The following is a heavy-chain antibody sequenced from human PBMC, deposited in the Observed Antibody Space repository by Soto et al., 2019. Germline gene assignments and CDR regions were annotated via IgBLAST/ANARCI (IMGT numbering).Heavy chain of an antibody. CDR3: AKDIFDYVWGSYPLPLSYYYYGMDV. CDR1: GFTFSSYA. J-gene: IGHJ6*02. Sequence: GGSLSLSCAASGFTFSSYAMSWVRQAPGKGLEWVSAISGSGGSTYYADSVKGRFTISRENSKNTLYLQMNSLRAEDTAVYYCAKDIFDYVWGSYPLPLSYYYYGMDVWGQGTTVTVSS. D-gene: IGHD3-16*02. CDR2: ISGSGGST. V-gene: IGHV3-23*01.